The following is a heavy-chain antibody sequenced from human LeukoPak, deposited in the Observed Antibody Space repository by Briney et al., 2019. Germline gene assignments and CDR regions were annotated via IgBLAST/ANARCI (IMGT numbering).Heavy chain of an antibody. CDR3: VKDYSTIAAAANPLFDY. CDR1: GFTFSTYW. D-gene: IGHD6-13*01. Sequence: GGSLRLSCAASGFTFSTYWMHWVRQAPGKGLVWVSRIKSDGSATSYADPVKGRFTISRDNAKNTLYLEMNSLRVEDTAVYYCVKDYSTIAAAANPLFDYWGQGALVTVSS. CDR2: IKSDGSAT. V-gene: IGHV3-74*01. J-gene: IGHJ4*02.